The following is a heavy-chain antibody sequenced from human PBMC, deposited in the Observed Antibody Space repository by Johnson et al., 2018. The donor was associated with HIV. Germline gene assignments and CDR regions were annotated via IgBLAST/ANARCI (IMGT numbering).Heavy chain of an antibody. CDR3: VRVGLWSGYYRDAFDI. V-gene: IGHV3-13*01. J-gene: IGHJ3*02. D-gene: IGHD3-3*01. CDR1: GFTFSSYD. CDR2: IGTAGDT. Sequence: VLLLESGGGLVQPGGSLRLSCDASGFTFSSYDMHWVRQSTGVGLEWVSAIGTAGDTHYPDSVKGRFTISRDNGKNSLYLQMNSLRGEDTAVYYCVRVGLWSGYYRDAFDIWGPGTMVTVSS.